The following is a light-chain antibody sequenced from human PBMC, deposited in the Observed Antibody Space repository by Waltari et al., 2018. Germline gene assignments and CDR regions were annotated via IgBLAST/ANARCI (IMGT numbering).Light chain of an antibody. CDR3: NSRDSSGNHEV. CDR2: GKN. J-gene: IGLJ3*02. V-gene: IGLV3-19*01. Sequence: SSELTQDPAVSVALGQTVRITCQGDSRRSYYASWYQQKPGQATVLVIYGKNNRPSGIPDRFSGSSSGNTASLTITGAQAEDEADYYCNSRDSSGNHEVFGGGTKLTVL. CDR1: SRRSYY.